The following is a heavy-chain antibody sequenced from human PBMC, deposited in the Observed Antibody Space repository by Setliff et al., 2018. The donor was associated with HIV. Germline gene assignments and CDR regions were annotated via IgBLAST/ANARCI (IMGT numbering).Heavy chain of an antibody. CDR2: IVVGSYNT. V-gene: IGHV1-58*02. Sequence: SVKVSCKASGYTFTNSAMQWVRQARGQRLEWIGWIVVGSYNTNYAQKFQERVTITRDLSTSTAYMELSSLRSEDTAVYYCAAASNRRVRGVNLHYYYYMDVWGKGTTVTVSS. CDR3: AAASNRRVRGVNLHYYYYMDV. D-gene: IGHD3-10*01. CDR1: GYTFTNSA. J-gene: IGHJ6*03.